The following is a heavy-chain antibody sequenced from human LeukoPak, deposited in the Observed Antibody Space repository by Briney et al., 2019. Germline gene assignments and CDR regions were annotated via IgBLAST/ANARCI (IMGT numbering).Heavy chain of an antibody. CDR2: ISGSGGST. Sequence: GGSLRLSCAASGFTFSSYAMSWVRQAPGKGLEWVSAISGSGGSTYYADSVKGRFTISRDNSKNTLYLQMNSLRAEDTAVYYCAKDLRPRHYDFWSASGSPFDPWGQGTLVTVSS. CDR3: AKDLRPRHYDFWSASGSPFDP. V-gene: IGHV3-23*01. D-gene: IGHD3-3*01. CDR1: GFTFSSYA. J-gene: IGHJ5*02.